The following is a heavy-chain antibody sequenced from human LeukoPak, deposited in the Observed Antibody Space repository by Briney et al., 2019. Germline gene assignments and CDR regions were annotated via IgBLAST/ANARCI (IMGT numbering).Heavy chain of an antibody. CDR3: ARRRYNYGDFDY. CDR1: GGSISSYY. V-gene: IGHV4-59*01. J-gene: IGHJ4*02. Sequence: SETLSLTCTVSGGSISSYYWSWIRQPPGKGLEWIGYIYYSGSTNYNPSLKSRVTISVDTSKNQFSLKLTSVTAADTAVYYCARRRYNYGDFDYWGQGTLVTVSS. D-gene: IGHD5-18*01. CDR2: IYYSGST.